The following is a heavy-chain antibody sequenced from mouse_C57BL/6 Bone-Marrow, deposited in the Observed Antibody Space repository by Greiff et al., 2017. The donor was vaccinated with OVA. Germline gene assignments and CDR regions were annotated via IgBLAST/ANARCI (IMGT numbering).Heavy chain of an antibody. Sequence: EVQLQQSGPELVKPGASVKISCKASGCTFTDYYMNWVKQSHGKSLEWIGDINPNNGGTSYNQKFKGKATLTVDKSSSTAYMELRSLTSEDSAVYYCARYMAWFAYWGQGTLVTVSA. CDR3: ARYMAWFAY. V-gene: IGHV1-26*01. J-gene: IGHJ3*01. CDR2: INPNNGGT. CDR1: GCTFTDYY. D-gene: IGHD1-1*02.